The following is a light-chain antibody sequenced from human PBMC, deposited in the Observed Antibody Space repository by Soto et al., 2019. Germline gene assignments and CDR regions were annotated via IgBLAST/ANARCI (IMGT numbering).Light chain of an antibody. CDR1: SSNIGSNY. V-gene: IGLV1-47*01. J-gene: IGLJ1*01. CDR2: GNN. CDR3: AAWDDSLNEYV. Sequence: QSVLTQPPSASGTPGQRVTISCSGSSSNIGSNYVYWYQQLPGTAPKLLIYGNNQRPSGVPDRFSGSKSGTSASLAISGLRSEDEADYCCAAWDDSLNEYVXGDGTKSPS.